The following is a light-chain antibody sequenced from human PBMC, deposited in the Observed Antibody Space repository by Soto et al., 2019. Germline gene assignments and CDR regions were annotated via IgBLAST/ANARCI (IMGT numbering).Light chain of an antibody. CDR1: QSVSSNF. CDR3: QQYGTSPPGVT. V-gene: IGKV3-20*01. CDR2: GAS. J-gene: IGKJ3*01. Sequence: EIVLTQSPGTLSLSPGERATISCRASQSVSSNFLAWCQQKPGQAPRLLNYGASKRAAGIPDRFSGCGSETDCALTISGLEPEDFAVYYCQQYGTSPPGVTFGPGTKVDIK.